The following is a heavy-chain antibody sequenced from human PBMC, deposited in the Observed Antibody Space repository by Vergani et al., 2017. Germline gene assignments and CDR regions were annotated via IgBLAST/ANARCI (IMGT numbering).Heavy chain of an antibody. CDR2: ISGSGGCT. CDR1: GFTFSSYA. Sequence: EVQLLESGGGLVQPGGSLRLSCAASGFTFSSYAMSWVRQAPGKGLEWVAAISGSGGCTYYADSVKGRFTISRDNSKNTLYLQMNSLRAEVTAVYYCAKRGGSGWYFVYWGQGTLVTVSS. V-gene: IGHV3-23*01. CDR3: AKRGGSGWYFVY. D-gene: IGHD6-19*01. J-gene: IGHJ4*02.